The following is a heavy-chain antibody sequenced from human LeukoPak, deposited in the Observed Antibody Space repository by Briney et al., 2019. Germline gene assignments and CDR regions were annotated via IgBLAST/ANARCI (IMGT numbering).Heavy chain of an antibody. CDR3: ARGLGVDY. Sequence: SETLSLTCTVSGGSISSYYWSWIRQPPGKGLGWIGYIYYSGSTNYNPSLKSRVTISVDTSKNQFSLKLSSVTAADTAVYYCARGLGVDYWGQGTLVTVSS. D-gene: IGHD4-17*01. V-gene: IGHV4-59*01. CDR1: GGSISSYY. CDR2: IYYSGST. J-gene: IGHJ4*02.